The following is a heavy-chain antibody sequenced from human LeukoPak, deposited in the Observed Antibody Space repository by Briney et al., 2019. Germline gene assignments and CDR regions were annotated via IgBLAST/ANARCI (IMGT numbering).Heavy chain of an antibody. V-gene: IGHV3-11*01. J-gene: IGHJ4*02. Sequence: PGRSLRLSCAASGFTFTDYYMSWIRQAPGKGLEWVSYISSSGSTIYYAVSVKGRFTISRDNAKNSLYLQMNSLRAEDTAVYYCATSVAGLRYFDYWGQGTLVTVSS. D-gene: IGHD6-19*01. CDR2: ISSSGSTI. CDR3: ATSVAGLRYFDY. CDR1: GFTFTDYY.